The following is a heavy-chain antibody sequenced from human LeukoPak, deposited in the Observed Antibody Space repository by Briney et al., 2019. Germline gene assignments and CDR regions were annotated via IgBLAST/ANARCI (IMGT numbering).Heavy chain of an antibody. CDR1: GGSFSGYY. J-gene: IGHJ4*02. Sequence: PSETLSLTCAVYGGSFSGYYWSWIRQPPGKGLEWIGYIYYTGSTNYNPSLKSRVTISVDTSKNQFSLKLSSVTAADTAVYYCARGYYDFWSGYFPATVWGQGTLVTVSS. D-gene: IGHD3-3*01. CDR3: ARGYYDFWSGYFPATV. CDR2: IYYTGST. V-gene: IGHV4-59*12.